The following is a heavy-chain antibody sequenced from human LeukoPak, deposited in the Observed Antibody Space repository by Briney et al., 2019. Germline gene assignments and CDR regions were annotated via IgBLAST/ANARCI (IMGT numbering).Heavy chain of an antibody. V-gene: IGHV4-34*01. Sequence: SETLSLTCAVYGGSFSGYYWSWIRQPPGKGLEWIGEIDHSGSTNYNPSLKSRVTISVDTSKNQFSLKLSSVTAADTAVYYCARKLWSGYYGPYYFDYWGQGTLVTVSS. CDR2: IDHSGST. J-gene: IGHJ4*02. CDR1: GGSFSGYY. CDR3: ARKLWSGYYGPYYFDY. D-gene: IGHD3-3*01.